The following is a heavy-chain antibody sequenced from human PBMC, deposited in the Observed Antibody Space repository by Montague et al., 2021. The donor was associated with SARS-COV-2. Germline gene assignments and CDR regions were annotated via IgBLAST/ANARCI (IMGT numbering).Heavy chain of an antibody. Sequence: SETLSLTCTVSGGSISSSSYYWGWLRQPPGKGLEWIGSIYYSGSTYYTPSLKSRVTISVDTSKNQFSLKLSSVTAADTAVYYCARQGNSSGWFKPDAFDIWGRGTMVTVSS. CDR2: IYYSGST. CDR3: ARQGNSSGWFKPDAFDI. D-gene: IGHD6-19*01. V-gene: IGHV4-39*01. CDR1: GGSISSSSYY. J-gene: IGHJ3*02.